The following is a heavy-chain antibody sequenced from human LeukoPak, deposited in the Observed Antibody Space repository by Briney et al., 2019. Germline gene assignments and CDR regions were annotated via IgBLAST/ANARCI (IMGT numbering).Heavy chain of an antibody. Sequence: SQTLSLTCTVSGGSISSGAYYWSWIRPHPGKGLEWIGYIYYSGSTYYNPSLKSRVTISIDTSKNQFSLKLSSVTAADTAVYYCARDYHAGGYFDYWGQGTLVTVSS. CDR2: IYYSGST. V-gene: IGHV4-31*03. CDR1: GGSISSGAYY. J-gene: IGHJ4*02. CDR3: ARDYHAGGYFDY. D-gene: IGHD1-1*01.